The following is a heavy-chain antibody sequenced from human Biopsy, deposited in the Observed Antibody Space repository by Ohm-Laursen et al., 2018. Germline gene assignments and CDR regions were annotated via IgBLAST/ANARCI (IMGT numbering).Heavy chain of an antibody. D-gene: IGHD1-26*01. CDR2: IYGGGSPV. Sequence: LRLSCAASGFAFNLYEMNWVRQAPGKGMEWISYIYGGGSPVSYADSVKGRFTTSRDNAQNSLYLHMNSLRAEDTAVYYCARLNSGTYDASDLWGQGTMVIVSS. J-gene: IGHJ3*01. V-gene: IGHV3-48*03. CDR1: GFAFNLYE. CDR3: ARLNSGTYDASDL.